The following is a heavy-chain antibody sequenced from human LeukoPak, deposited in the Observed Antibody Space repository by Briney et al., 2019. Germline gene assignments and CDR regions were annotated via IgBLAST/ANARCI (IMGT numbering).Heavy chain of an antibody. D-gene: IGHD2-2*01. CDR2: INPNSGGT. V-gene: IGHV1-2*02. J-gene: IGHJ5*02. CDR1: GYTFTGYY. Sequence: ASVKVSCKASGYTFTGYYMHWVRQAPGQGLEWMGWINPNSGGTNYAQKFQGRVTMTRDTSISTAYMELSRLRSDDTAVYYCAREPQTIVVVPAANWLDPWGQGTLVTVSS. CDR3: AREPQTIVVVPAANWLDP.